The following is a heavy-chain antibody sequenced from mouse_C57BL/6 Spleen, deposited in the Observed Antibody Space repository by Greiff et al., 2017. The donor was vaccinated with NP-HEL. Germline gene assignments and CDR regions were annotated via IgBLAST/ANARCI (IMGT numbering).Heavy chain of an antibody. J-gene: IGHJ2*01. CDR3: ARDGGLRRPFDY. Sequence: QVQLQQSGAELVRPGTSVKLSCKASGYTFTSYWMHWVKQRPGQGLEWIGVIDPSDSYTNYNQKFKGKATLTVDTSSSTAYMQLSSLTSEDSAVYYCARDGGLRRPFDYWGQGTTLTVSS. V-gene: IGHV1-59*01. CDR1: GYTFTSYW. D-gene: IGHD2-4*01. CDR2: IDPSDSYT.